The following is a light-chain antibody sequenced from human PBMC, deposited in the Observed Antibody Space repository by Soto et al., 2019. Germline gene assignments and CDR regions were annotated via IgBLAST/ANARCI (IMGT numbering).Light chain of an antibody. CDR1: QSVSKY. J-gene: IGKJ1*01. V-gene: IGKV3-20*01. CDR3: QQYGGSPQT. CDR2: GAS. Sequence: EIVLTQSPGTLALSPGEGATLSCRASQSVSKYLAWYQQKPGQAPRLLIYGASSRATGIPDSFSASGSETDFTLTISRLEPEDFAVYYYQQYGGSPQTFGQGTKVEIK.